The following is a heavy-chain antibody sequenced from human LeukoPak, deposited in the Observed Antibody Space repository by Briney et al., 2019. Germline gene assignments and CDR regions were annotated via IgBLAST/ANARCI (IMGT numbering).Heavy chain of an antibody. CDR3: ARDYGDYFDY. Sequence: PSETLSLTCTVSGGSIRSSYYYWGWIRQPPGKGLEWIGYIYDSGSTYYNPSLKSRITISVDTSENRFSLKLSSVTATDTAVYYCARDYGDYFDYWGQGTLVTVSS. CDR1: GGSIRSSYYY. V-gene: IGHV4-30-4*08. D-gene: IGHD4-17*01. J-gene: IGHJ4*02. CDR2: IYDSGST.